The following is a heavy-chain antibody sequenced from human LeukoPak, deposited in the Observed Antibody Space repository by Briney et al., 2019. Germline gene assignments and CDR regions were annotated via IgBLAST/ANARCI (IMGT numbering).Heavy chain of an antibody. D-gene: IGHD2-15*01. V-gene: IGHV3-7*01. Sequence: GGSLRLSCAASRFTFSSYWMSWVRQAPGKGLEWVANIKQDGSEKYYVDFVKGRFTISRDNAKNSLYLQMNRLRAEDTAVYYCARDAPPYCSGGSCYSRYWGQGALVTISS. J-gene: IGHJ4*02. CDR1: RFTFSSYW. CDR3: ARDAPPYCSGGSCYSRY. CDR2: IKQDGSEK.